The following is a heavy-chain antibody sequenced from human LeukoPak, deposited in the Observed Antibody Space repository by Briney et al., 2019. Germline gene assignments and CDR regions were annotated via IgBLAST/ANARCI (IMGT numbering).Heavy chain of an antibody. D-gene: IGHD2-15*01. Sequence: GGSRRLSCAASGFTFSDSAIHWVRQASGKGLEWIGLMDKKFNGFVTAYAASVRGRFTISRENSKNTLYLQMSSLRPEDTAVYHCVQDWVSPIVVPRHFDYWGQGTLVTVSS. CDR1: GFTFSDSA. CDR2: MDKKFNGFVT. J-gene: IGHJ4*02. CDR3: VQDWVSPIVVPRHFDY. V-gene: IGHV3-73*01.